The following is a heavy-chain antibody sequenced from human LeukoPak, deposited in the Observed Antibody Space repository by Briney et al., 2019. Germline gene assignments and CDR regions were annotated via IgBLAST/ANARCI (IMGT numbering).Heavy chain of an antibody. V-gene: IGHV3-23*01. CDR1: GFTFSSYA. Sequence: GGSLRLSCAASGFTFSSYAMSWVRQAPGKGLEGVSAISGSGGSTYYADSVKGRFTISRDNSKNTLYLQMNSLRAEDTAVYYCAKTYYYDSSGYYPDYFDYWGQGTLVTVSS. CDR3: AKTYYYDSSGYYPDYFDY. CDR2: ISGSGGST. J-gene: IGHJ4*02. D-gene: IGHD3-22*01.